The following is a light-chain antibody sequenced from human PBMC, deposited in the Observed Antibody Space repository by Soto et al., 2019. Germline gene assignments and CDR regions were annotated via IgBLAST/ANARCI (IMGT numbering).Light chain of an antibody. CDR3: SSYTSSSNLVL. Sequence: QSALTQPASVSGSPGQSITISCTGTSSDVGGYNYVSWYQQHPGKAPKLMIFDVSDRPSGVSNRFSASKSGNTASLTISGLQAEDEADYYCSSYTSSSNLVLFGGGTKVTVL. CDR2: DVS. CDR1: SSDVGGYNY. J-gene: IGLJ2*01. V-gene: IGLV2-14*01.